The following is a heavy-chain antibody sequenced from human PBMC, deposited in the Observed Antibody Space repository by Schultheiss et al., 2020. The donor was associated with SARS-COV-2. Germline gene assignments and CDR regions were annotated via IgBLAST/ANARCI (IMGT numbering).Heavy chain of an antibody. CDR3: ARRRMAAAEGYFDY. V-gene: IGHV4-39*01. CDR2: IYYSGST. Sequence: SETLSLTCTVSGGSISSYYWGWIRQPPGKGLEWIGSIYYSGSTYYNPSLKSRVTISVDTSKNQFSLKLSSVTAADTAVYYCARRRMAAAEGYFDYWGQGTTVTVSS. J-gene: IGHJ4*03. CDR1: GGSISSYY. D-gene: IGHD6-13*01.